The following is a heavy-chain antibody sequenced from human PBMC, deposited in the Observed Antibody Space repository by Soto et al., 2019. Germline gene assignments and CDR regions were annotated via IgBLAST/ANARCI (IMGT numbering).Heavy chain of an antibody. V-gene: IGHV5-10-1*01. D-gene: IGHD6-6*01. CDR2: IDPSDSYT. CDR3: ASSIAARRNYYYGMDV. J-gene: IGHJ6*02. CDR1: GYSFTSYW. Sequence: GESLNISCKGSGYSFTSYWISWVRQMPGKGLEWMGRIDPSDSYTNYSPSFQGHVTISADKSISTAYLQWSSLKASDTAMYYCASSIAARRNYYYGMDVWGQGTTVTVSS.